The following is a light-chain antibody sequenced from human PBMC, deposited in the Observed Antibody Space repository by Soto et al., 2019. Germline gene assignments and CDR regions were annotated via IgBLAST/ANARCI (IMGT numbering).Light chain of an antibody. CDR1: SSNIGAGYD. V-gene: IGLV1-40*01. J-gene: IGLJ2*01. CDR2: ADN. Sequence: QSVLTQTPSVSGAPGQKITMSCTGSSSNIGAGYDVHWYQQLPGAAPRLLIYADNNRPSGVPDRFSASNSGTSASLAITGLLGEDEAVYYCQSYDTSLSGVIFGAGTKLTVL. CDR3: QSYDTSLSGVI.